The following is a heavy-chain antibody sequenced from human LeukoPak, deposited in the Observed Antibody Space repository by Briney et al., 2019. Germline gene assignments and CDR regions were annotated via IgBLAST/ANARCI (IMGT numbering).Heavy chain of an antibody. CDR2: IWYGGSNK. J-gene: IGHJ4*02. V-gene: IGHV3-30*02. D-gene: IGHD2-2*03. CDR1: GFTFSSFG. Sequence: GGSLRLSCAASGFTFSSFGMHWVRQAPGKGLEWVAVIWYGGSNKYYADSVKGRFTISRDNSKNTLYLQMNSLRAEDTAVYYCAKDATGYCSSTSCSPFDYWGQGTLVTVSS. CDR3: AKDATGYCSSTSCSPFDY.